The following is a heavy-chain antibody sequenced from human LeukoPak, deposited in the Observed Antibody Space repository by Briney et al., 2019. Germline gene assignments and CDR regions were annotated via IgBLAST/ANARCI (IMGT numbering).Heavy chain of an antibody. CDR2: IKQDGSEK. CDR1: GFTFSSYG. CDR3: ARVTGATGHFDY. V-gene: IGHV3-7*01. J-gene: IGHJ4*02. D-gene: IGHD1-26*01. Sequence: PGRSLRLSCAASGFTFSSYGMHWVRQAPGKGLEWVANIKQDGSEKYYVDSVKGRFTISRDNAKNSLYLQMNSLRAEDTAVYYCARVTGATGHFDYWGQGTLVTVSS.